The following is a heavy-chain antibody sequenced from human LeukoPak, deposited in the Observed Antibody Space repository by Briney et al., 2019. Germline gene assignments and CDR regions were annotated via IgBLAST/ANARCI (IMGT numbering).Heavy chain of an antibody. CDR1: GFTFSGYW. V-gene: IGHV3-74*03. D-gene: IGHD6-19*01. Sequence: PGGPLRLSCAASGFTFSGYWMHWVRHAPGKGLVWVSRINSDGYSITYADSVKGRFTISRDNAKNTLYLQMNSLIAEDTAVYFCTRAGYSSGFDSWGQGTLVTVSS. CDR2: INSDGYSI. J-gene: IGHJ5*01. CDR3: TRAGYSSGFDS.